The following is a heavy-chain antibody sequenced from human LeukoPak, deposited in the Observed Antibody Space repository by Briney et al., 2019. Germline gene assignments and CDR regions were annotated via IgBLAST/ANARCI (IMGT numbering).Heavy chain of an antibody. CDR2: IIPIFGTA. Sequence: ASVKVSCKASGGTFSSYAISWVRQAPGRGREGMGRIIPIFGTANYAQKFQGRVTITRDESTSTDYMEVRSLRSEDTAVYYCATTHLNYYDSSGYYPRDYWGQGTLVTVSS. J-gene: IGHJ4*02. CDR3: ATTHLNYYDSSGYYPRDY. D-gene: IGHD3-22*01. CDR1: GGTFSSYA. V-gene: IGHV1-69*05.